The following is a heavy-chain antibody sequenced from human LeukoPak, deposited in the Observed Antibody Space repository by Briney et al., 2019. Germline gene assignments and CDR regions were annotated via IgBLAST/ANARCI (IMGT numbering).Heavy chain of an antibody. CDR3: AKDPIPSLYSSSSGAQGQVDY. D-gene: IGHD6-6*01. V-gene: IGHV3-23*01. CDR1: GLTFSSYA. J-gene: IGHJ4*02. CDR2: ISGSGGST. Sequence: GGSLRLSCAASGLTFSSYAMSWVRQAPGKGLEWVSAISGSGGSTYYADSVKGRFTISRDNSKNTLYLQMNSLRAEDTAVYYCAKDPIPSLYSSSSGAQGQVDYWGQGTLVTVSS.